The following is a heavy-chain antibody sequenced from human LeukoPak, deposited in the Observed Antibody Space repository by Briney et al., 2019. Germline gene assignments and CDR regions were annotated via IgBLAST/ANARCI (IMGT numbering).Heavy chain of an antibody. D-gene: IGHD3-3*01. CDR1: GFTFSSYA. Sequence: GGSLRLSCAASGFTFSSYAMSWVRQAPGKGLEWVSAISGSGGSTYYADSVKGRFTISRDNSKNTLYLQINSLRAEDTAVYYCAKGQSDYYDFWSGPDYWGQGTLVTVSS. CDR3: AKGQSDYYDFWSGPDY. CDR2: ISGSGGST. V-gene: IGHV3-23*01. J-gene: IGHJ4*02.